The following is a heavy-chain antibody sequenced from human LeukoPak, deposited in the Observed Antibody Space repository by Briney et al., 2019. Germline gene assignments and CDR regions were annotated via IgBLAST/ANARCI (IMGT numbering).Heavy chain of an antibody. CDR3: ARDPEGDYYYYGMDV. CDR2: IISSSTTI. D-gene: IGHD1-14*01. J-gene: IGHJ6*02. Sequence: TGGFLRLSCAASGFTFSSYSMNWVRQAPGKGLEWISYIISSSTTIYYADSVKGRFTISRDNAKNSLYLQMNSLRAEDTAVYYCARDPEGDYYYYGMDVWGQGTTVTVSS. CDR1: GFTFSSYS. V-gene: IGHV3-48*04.